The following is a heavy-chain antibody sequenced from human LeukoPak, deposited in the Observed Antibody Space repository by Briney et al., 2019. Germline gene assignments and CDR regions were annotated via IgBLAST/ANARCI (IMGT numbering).Heavy chain of an antibody. CDR3: ALLFSSTWYRFDS. Sequence: ASVKVSCKASGYTFTDYYIHWVRQAPRQGLEWMGWVNPNSGDTNHAHKFQGRVTMTSDTSISTAYMDLNRVRSDDTAVYYCALLFSSTWYRFDSWGQGTLVTVSS. CDR2: VNPNSGDT. D-gene: IGHD6-13*01. J-gene: IGHJ4*02. CDR1: GYTFTDYY. V-gene: IGHV1-2*02.